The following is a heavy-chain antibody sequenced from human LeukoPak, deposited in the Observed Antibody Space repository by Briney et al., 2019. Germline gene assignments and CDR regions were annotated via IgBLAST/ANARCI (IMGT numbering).Heavy chain of an antibody. CDR1: GFTFSSYS. CDR3: ARGRNYYGSGSYYNPNFDY. J-gene: IGHJ4*02. Sequence: KPGGSLRLSCAASGFTFSSYSMNWVRQAPGKGLEWGSSISSSSSYIYYADSVKGRFTISRDNAKNSLYLQMNSLRAEDTAVYYCARGRNYYGSGSYYNPNFDYWGQGTLVTVSS. D-gene: IGHD3-10*01. V-gene: IGHV3-21*01. CDR2: ISSSSSYI.